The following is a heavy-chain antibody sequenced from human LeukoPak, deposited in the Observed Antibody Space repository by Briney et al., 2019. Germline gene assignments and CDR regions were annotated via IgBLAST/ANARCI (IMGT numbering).Heavy chain of an antibody. CDR1: GFTFSSYA. D-gene: IGHD3-10*01. CDR3: AEDRSNRDLLRFGELLGY. Sequence: GSLRLSCAASGFTFSSYAMSWVRQAPGKGLEWVPAISGSGGGTYYADSVKGRFTISRDNSKNTLYLRLNSLRADDTAVYYCAEDRSNRDLLRFGELLGYWGQGTLVTVSS. J-gene: IGHJ4*01. CDR2: ISGSGGGT. V-gene: IGHV3-23*01.